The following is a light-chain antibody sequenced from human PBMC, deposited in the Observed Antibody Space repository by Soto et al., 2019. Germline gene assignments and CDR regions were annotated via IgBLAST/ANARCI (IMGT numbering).Light chain of an antibody. CDR1: QNMLYGSNNENY. CDR3: QQYYNTPWT. CDR2: WAS. Sequence: DIVMTQSPDSLAVSLGERATINCKSSQNMLYGSNNENYLAWYQQRPGQPPKLLIYWASTRESGVPDRFSGSGSGTDFTLTISSLQAEDVAVYYCQQYYNTPWTFGQGTKVEL. J-gene: IGKJ1*01. V-gene: IGKV4-1*01.